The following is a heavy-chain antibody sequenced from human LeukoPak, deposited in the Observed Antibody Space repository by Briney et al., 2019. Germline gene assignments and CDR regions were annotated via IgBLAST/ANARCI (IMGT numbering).Heavy chain of an antibody. D-gene: IGHD3-16*01. Sequence: GGSLTLSCAASGFTVRNNYMSWVRQAPGKGLEWVSVIYTSSGTYYADSVKGRFTISRDNSKNTLYLQMNSLRAEDTAVYYCAKRVFGSSFDPWGQGTLVTVSS. CDR1: GFTVRNNY. J-gene: IGHJ5*02. CDR3: AKRVFGSSFDP. V-gene: IGHV3-53*01. CDR2: IYTSSGT.